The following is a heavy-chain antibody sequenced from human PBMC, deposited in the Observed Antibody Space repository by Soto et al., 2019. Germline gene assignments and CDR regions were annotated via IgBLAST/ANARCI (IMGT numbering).Heavy chain of an antibody. V-gene: IGHV3-23*01. CDR3: ASSGVTYYYDSSGYRPGY. Sequence: EVQLLESGGGLVQPGGSLRLSCAASGFTFSSYAMSWVRQAPGKGLEWVSAISGSGGSTYYADSVKGRLTISRDNSKNTLYLQMNSLRAEDTAVYYCASSGVTYYYDSSGYRPGYWGQGTLVTVSS. J-gene: IGHJ4*02. CDR2: ISGSGGST. CDR1: GFTFSSYA. D-gene: IGHD3-22*01.